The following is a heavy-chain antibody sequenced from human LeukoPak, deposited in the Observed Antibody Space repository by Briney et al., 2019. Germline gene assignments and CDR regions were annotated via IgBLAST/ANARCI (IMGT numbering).Heavy chain of an antibody. Sequence: ASVKVSCKASGYTFTSYAMHWVRQAPGQRLEWMGWINAGNGNTKYSQKPQGRVTMTTDTSTSTAYMELRSLRSDDTAVYYCARSISGSSTYYYYGMDVWGQGTTVTVSS. CDR3: ARSISGSSTYYYYGMDV. CDR2: INAGNGNT. CDR1: GYTFTSYA. J-gene: IGHJ6*02. D-gene: IGHD1-26*01. V-gene: IGHV1-3*01.